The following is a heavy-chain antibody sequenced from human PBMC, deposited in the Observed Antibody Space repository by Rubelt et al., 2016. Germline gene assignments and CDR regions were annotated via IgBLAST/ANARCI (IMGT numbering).Heavy chain of an antibody. CDR3: ARTKTVEMATIPLAY. J-gene: IGHJ4*02. Sequence: QVQLVQSGAEVKKPGASVKVSCKASGYTFTSYYMHWVRQAPGQGLEWMGIINPSGGSTSYAQKFPGRVTYTSDTSTSTVYMELSSLRSEDTSVYYCARTKTVEMATIPLAYWGQGTLVTVSS. D-gene: IGHD5-24*01. CDR2: INPSGGST. V-gene: IGHV1-46*01. CDR1: GYTFTSYY.